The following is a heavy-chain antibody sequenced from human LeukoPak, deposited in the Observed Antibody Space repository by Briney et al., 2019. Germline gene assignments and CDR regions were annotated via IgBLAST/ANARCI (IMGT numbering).Heavy chain of an antibody. CDR3: ARAPRGDVVVPVASTFDP. D-gene: IGHD2-2*01. J-gene: IGHJ5*02. CDR1: GYTFTNSG. V-gene: IGHV1-18*01. CDR2: ISAYNGKT. Sequence: ASVKVSCKASGYTFTNSGVSWVRQAPGQGLEWMGWISAYNGKTNYAQKLQGRVTMTTDTSTNTAYMELRSLRSDDTAVCYCARAPRGDVVVPVASTFDPWGQGTLVTVSS.